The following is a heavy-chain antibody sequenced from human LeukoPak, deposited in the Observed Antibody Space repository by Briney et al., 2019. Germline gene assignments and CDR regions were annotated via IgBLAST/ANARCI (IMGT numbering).Heavy chain of an antibody. CDR1: GGSISGYY. CDR2: IYYSGST. J-gene: IGHJ4*02. V-gene: IGHV4-59*01. D-gene: IGHD6-6*01. CDR3: ASSRGFEYSSSSFDY. Sequence: SETLSLTCTVAGGSISGYYWSWSRQPPGKGLEWIGYIYYSGSTNYNPSLKSRVTISVDTSKNQFSLKLSSVTAADTAVYYCASSRGFEYSSSSFDYWGQGTLVTVSS.